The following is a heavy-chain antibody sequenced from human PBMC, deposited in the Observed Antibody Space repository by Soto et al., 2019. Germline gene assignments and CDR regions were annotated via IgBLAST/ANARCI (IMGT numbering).Heavy chain of an antibody. D-gene: IGHD1-1*01. V-gene: IGHV1-18*01. CDR3: ARDWKGAEGFDP. Sequence: QVQLVQSGAEVKKPGASVKVSCKASGYTFSTYGFSWVRQAPGQGLEWMGWIGADNGDTNYAQNFQGRVTMTTDTATTNSYTELRSLTSDDTAVYFCARDWKGAEGFDPWGQGTLVTVSS. CDR2: IGADNGDT. CDR1: GYTFSTYG. J-gene: IGHJ5*02.